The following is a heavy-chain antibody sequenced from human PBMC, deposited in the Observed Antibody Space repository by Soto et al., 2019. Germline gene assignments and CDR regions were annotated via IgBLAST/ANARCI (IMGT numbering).Heavy chain of an antibody. Sequence: EVQLVESGGGLDQPGGSLKLSCAASGFTFSGSAMHWVRQASGKGLEWVGRIRSKANSYATAYAALVKGRFTISRDDTKNTAYLQMNSLKTEDTAVYYCTRHRRGNFAYWGQGTLVTVSS. CDR1: GFTFSGSA. CDR3: TRHRRGNFAY. CDR2: IRSKANSYAT. J-gene: IGHJ4*02. V-gene: IGHV3-73*02.